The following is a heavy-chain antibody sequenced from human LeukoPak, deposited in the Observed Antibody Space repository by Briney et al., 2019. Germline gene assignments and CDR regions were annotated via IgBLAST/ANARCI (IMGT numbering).Heavy chain of an antibody. Sequence: APVKVSCKASGYTFTGYYMHWVRQAPGQGLEWMGWINPNSGGTNYAQKFQGRVTMTRDTSISTAYMELSRLRPDDTAVYYCARDRGAGYGFDYWGQGTLVTVSS. V-gene: IGHV1-2*02. CDR3: ARDRGAGYGFDY. CDR1: GYTFTGYY. J-gene: IGHJ4*02. D-gene: IGHD5-12*01. CDR2: INPNSGGT.